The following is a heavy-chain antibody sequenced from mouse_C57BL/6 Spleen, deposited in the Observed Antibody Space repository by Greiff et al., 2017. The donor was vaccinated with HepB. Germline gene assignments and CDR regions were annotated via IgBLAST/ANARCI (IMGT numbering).Heavy chain of an antibody. CDR2: ISSGSSTI. J-gene: IGHJ4*01. CDR3: ARPQLGRRYAMDY. D-gene: IGHD4-1*02. CDR1: GFTFSDYG. Sequence: EVKVEESGGGLVKPGGSLKLSCAASGFTFSDYGMHWVRQAPEKGLEWVAYISSGSSTIYYADTVKGRFTISRDNAKNTLFLQMTSLRSEDTAMYYCARPQLGRRYAMDYWGQGTSVTVSS. V-gene: IGHV5-17*01.